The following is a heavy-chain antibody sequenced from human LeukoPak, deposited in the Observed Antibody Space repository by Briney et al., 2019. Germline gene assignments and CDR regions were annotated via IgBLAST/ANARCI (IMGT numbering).Heavy chain of an antibody. J-gene: IGHJ3*02. CDR3: ATLVRGVPFGAFDI. V-gene: IGHV1-24*01. CDR1: GYTLTELS. D-gene: IGHD3-10*01. Sequence: ASVKVSCKVSGYTLTELSMHWMRQAPGKGLEWMGGFDPEDGETIYAQKFQGRVTMTEDTSTDTAYMELSSLRSEDTAVYYCATLVRGVPFGAFDIWGQGTMVTVSS. CDR2: FDPEDGET.